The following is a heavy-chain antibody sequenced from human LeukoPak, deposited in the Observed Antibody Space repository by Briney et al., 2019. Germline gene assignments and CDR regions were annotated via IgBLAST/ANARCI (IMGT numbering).Heavy chain of an antibody. V-gene: IGHV4-38-2*01. CDR3: ARVSTGWFDP. CDR2: IYRSGST. Sequence: SETLSLTCAVSGYSISSGYYWGWIRQPPGKGPEWIGSIYRSGSTYYNPSLKSRVTISVDTSKNQFSLKLSSVTAADTAVYYCARVSTGWFDPWGQGTLVTVSS. J-gene: IGHJ5*02. D-gene: IGHD2-8*02. CDR1: GYSISSGYY.